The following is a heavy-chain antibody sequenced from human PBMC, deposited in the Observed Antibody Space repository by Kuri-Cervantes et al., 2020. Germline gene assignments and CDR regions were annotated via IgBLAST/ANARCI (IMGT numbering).Heavy chain of an antibody. V-gene: IGHV4-61*01. J-gene: IGHJ5*02. CDR2: IYYSGST. CDR1: GGSVSSGSYY. Sequence: GSLRLSCTVSGGSVSSGSYYWSWIRQPPGKGLEWIGYIYYSGSTNYNPSLKSRVTISVDTSKNQFSLKLSSVTAADTAVYYCAVGAGHNWFDPWGQGTLVTVSS. CDR3: AVGAGHNWFDP. D-gene: IGHD3-16*01.